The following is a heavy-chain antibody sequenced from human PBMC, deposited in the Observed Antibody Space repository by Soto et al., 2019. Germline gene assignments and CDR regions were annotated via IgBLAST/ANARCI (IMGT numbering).Heavy chain of an antibody. J-gene: IGHJ6*02. CDR1: GYTFTSYG. V-gene: IGHV1-18*04. D-gene: IGHD2-2*01. CDR3: AGGPYWSNTSGPRCSYCTDV. Sequence: QVQLVQSGAEVKKPGASVKVSCKASGYTFTSYGISWVRQAPGQGLEWMGWISAYNGNTKYAQNFQGRVTRTTDTSPRTAYMELRSLRSHDAAVYSCAGGPYWSNTSGPRCSYCTDVWGQGTTVTGSS. CDR2: ISAYNGNT.